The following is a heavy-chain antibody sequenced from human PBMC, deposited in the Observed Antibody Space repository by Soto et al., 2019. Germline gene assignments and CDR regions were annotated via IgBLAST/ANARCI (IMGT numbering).Heavy chain of an antibody. CDR3: VRAGDSYGYRGSYYFDY. D-gene: IGHD3-16*01. CDR1: GYTFTNYG. V-gene: IGHV1-18*01. Sequence: QVKLVQSAAEVKKPGASVKVSCKASGYTFTNYGISWVRQAPGQGLEWVGWIGAYNGNTDYAQKFQGRVTMTADTSTSTAYMELRSLRSDDTALYFCVRAGDSYGYRGSYYFDYWGQGTLVTVSS. J-gene: IGHJ4*02. CDR2: IGAYNGNT.